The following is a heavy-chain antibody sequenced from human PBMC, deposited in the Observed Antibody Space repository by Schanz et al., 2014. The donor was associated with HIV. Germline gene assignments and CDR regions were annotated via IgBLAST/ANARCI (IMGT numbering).Heavy chain of an antibody. D-gene: IGHD6-13*01. J-gene: IGHJ4*02. Sequence: QVQLQESGPGLVKPSQTLSLTCTVSGGSISSGGYYWSWIRQHPGKGLEWIGYIYYTGNTYYNPSLKSRVTISVDTSNNQFSLKLSSVTVADTAVYYCARALNRGSSSWYIWYFDYWGQGTLVTVS. CDR3: ARALNRGSSSWYIWYFDY. V-gene: IGHV4-31*03. CDR1: GGSISSGGYY. CDR2: IYYTGNT.